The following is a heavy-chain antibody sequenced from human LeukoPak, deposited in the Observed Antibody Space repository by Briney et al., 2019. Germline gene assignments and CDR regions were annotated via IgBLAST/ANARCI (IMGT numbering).Heavy chain of an antibody. J-gene: IGHJ5*02. D-gene: IGHD3-16*02. Sequence: SETLSLTCAVSGGSITSYHWSWVRQSPGKGLEWIGYMYYSGSTNYNPSLKSRVTISVDTSKNQFSLKLSSVTAADTAVYYCARTSPNYVWGSYRHNWFDPWGQGTLVSVSS. CDR3: ARTSPNYVWGSYRHNWFDP. CDR1: GGSITSYH. CDR2: MYYSGST. V-gene: IGHV4-59*01.